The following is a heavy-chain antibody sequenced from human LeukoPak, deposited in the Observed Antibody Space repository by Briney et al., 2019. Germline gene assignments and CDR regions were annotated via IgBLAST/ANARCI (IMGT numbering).Heavy chain of an antibody. Sequence: GASVKVSCKASGYSFNRNNINWVRQAPGQGLEWMGWISTYNGNTNYAQKLQGRVTMSTDTSTSTAYMELRSLRSDDTAVYYCASGVEFRNYGNYIGGPYMDVWGKGTTVTVSS. CDR2: ISTYNGNT. CDR3: ASGVEFRNYGNYIGGPYMDV. D-gene: IGHD4-11*01. CDR1: GYSFNRNN. J-gene: IGHJ6*03. V-gene: IGHV1-18*01.